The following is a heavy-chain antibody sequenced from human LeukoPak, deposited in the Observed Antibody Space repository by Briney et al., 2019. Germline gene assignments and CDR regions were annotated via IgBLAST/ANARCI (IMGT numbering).Heavy chain of an antibody. CDR3: ARHPACSSTSCCRGNWFDP. CDR2: LNHSGST. J-gene: IGHJ5*02. V-gene: IGHV4-34*01. CDR1: GGSFSGYY. Sequence: SETLSLTCAVYGGSFSGYYWSWLRQPPGEGLEWIGELNHSGSTNYNPSLKSRVTISVDTSKNQFSRKLSSVPAPHTAVYYCARHPACSSTSCCRGNWFDPWGQGTLVTVSS. D-gene: IGHD2-2*01.